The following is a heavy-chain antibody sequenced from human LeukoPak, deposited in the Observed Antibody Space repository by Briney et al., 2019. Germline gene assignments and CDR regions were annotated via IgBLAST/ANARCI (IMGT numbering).Heavy chain of an antibody. D-gene: IGHD5-18*01. Sequence: ASVKVSCKASGYTFTSYGISWVRQAPGQGLEWMGWISAYNGNTNYAQKLQGRVTMTTDTSTSTAYMELRSLRSDDTAVSYCARDGYSYGSDAFDIWGQGTMVTVSS. V-gene: IGHV1-18*01. CDR2: ISAYNGNT. CDR1: GYTFTSYG. CDR3: ARDGYSYGSDAFDI. J-gene: IGHJ3*02.